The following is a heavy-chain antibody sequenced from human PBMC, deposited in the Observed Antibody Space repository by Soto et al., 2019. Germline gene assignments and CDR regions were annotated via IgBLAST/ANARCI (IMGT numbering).Heavy chain of an antibody. CDR3: ARALEGYCTNGVCYGIDAFDI. CDR1: GYTFTGYY. J-gene: IGHJ3*02. CDR2: INPNSGGT. D-gene: IGHD2-8*01. V-gene: IGHV1-2*04. Sequence: ASVKVSCKASGYTFTGYYMHWVRQAPGQGLEWMGWINPNSGGTKYAQKFQNWVTMTRDTSITTAYMELSRLRSDDTALYYCARALEGYCTNGVCYGIDAFDIWGQGTMVTVSS.